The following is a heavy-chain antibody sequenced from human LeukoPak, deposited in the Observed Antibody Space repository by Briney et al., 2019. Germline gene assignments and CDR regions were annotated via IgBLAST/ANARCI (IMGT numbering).Heavy chain of an antibody. CDR1: GGTFSSYA. CDR2: IIPIFGTA. J-gene: IGHJ4*02. Sequence: GASVKVSCKASGGTFSSYAISWVRQAPGQGLEWMGGIIPIFGTANYAQKFQGRVTITTDESTSTAYMELSSLRSEDTAVYYCARQPFSSVYDFLSPRYFDYWGQGTLVTVSS. CDR3: ARQPFSSVYDFLSPRYFDY. D-gene: IGHD3-3*01. V-gene: IGHV1-69*05.